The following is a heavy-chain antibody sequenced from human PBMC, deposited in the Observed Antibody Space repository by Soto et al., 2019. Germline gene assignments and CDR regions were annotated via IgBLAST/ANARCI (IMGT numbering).Heavy chain of an antibody. D-gene: IGHD6-13*01. J-gene: IGHJ5*02. CDR3: AKSAWQQLLLGWFDP. CDR1: GFTFSSYA. V-gene: IGHV3-23*01. Sequence: GGSLRLSCAASGFTFSSYAMSWVRQAPGKGLEWVSAISGSGGSTYYAGSVKGRFTISRDNSKNTLYLQMNSLRAEDTAVYYCAKSAWQQLLLGWFDPWGQGTLVTVSS. CDR2: ISGSGGST.